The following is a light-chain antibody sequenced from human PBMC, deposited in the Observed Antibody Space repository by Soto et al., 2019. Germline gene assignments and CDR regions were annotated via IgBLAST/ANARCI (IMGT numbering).Light chain of an antibody. V-gene: IGLV2-8*01. CDR3: SSYAGSDNYV. CDR1: SSDVGAYNY. Sequence: QSVLTQSPSASGSPGQSVSISCTGTSSDVGAYNYVSWYQQHPGKAPKLIIYEVSKRPSGVPDRFSGSKSGNAASLTVSGLQAGVVADYYCSSYAGSDNYVFGTGTNVTVL. J-gene: IGLJ1*01. CDR2: EVS.